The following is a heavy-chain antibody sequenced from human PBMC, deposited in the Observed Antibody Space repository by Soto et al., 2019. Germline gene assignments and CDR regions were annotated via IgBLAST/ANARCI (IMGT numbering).Heavy chain of an antibody. J-gene: IGHJ6*02. CDR1: GYTFTSYY. CDR2: INPSGGIT. CDR3: ASESIAAAGAPRVYYYYGMDV. D-gene: IGHD6-13*01. Sequence: ASVKVSCKASGYTFTSYYMHWVRQAPGQGLEWTGIINPSGGITSYAQKFQGRVTMTRDTSTSTVYMELSSLRSEDTAVYYCASESIAAAGAPRVYYYYGMDVWGQGTTVTVSS. V-gene: IGHV1-46*01.